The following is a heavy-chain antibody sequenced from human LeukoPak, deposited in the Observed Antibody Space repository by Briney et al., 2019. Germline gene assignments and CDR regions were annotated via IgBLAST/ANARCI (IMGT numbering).Heavy chain of an antibody. V-gene: IGHV4-59*01. Sequence: SETLSLTCTVSGGSISSYYWSWIRQPPGKGLEWIGYIYYSGSTNYNPSLKSRVTISVDTSKNQFSLKLSSVTAADTAVYYCARVAIGANYFDYWGQGTLVTVSP. D-gene: IGHD2-21*01. CDR1: GGSISSYY. J-gene: IGHJ4*02. CDR2: IYYSGST. CDR3: ARVAIGANYFDY.